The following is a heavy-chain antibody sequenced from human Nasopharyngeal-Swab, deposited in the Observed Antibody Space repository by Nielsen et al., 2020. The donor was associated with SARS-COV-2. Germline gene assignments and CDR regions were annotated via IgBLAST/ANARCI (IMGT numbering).Heavy chain of an antibody. CDR3: ARDAPAHYGAFY. Sequence: GESLKISCAASGFTFSNYWMSWVRQVPGKGLEWVADIKPDGSEKYYADSVKGRFTISRDNAKNTLYLQMDSLRGEDTAVYYCARDAPAHYGAFYWGRGTLVTVSS. D-gene: IGHD4-17*01. CDR2: IKPDGSEK. V-gene: IGHV3-7*01. J-gene: IGHJ4*02. CDR1: GFTFSNYW.